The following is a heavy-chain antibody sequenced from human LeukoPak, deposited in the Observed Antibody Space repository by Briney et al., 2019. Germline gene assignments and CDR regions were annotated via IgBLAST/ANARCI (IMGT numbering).Heavy chain of an antibody. J-gene: IGHJ4*02. CDR2: IYYSGST. CDR1: VGSISSYY. D-gene: IGHD5-18*01. CDR3: ATQGRYSYVYDTPRFDY. Sequence: SETLSLTCTVSVGSISSYYWSWLRHPPGEGLEWIGYIYYSGSTNYNPSLKSRVNISVDTSKNQFSLKLSSVTAADTAVYYCATQGRYSYVYDTPRFDYWGQGTLVTVSS. V-gene: IGHV4-59*08.